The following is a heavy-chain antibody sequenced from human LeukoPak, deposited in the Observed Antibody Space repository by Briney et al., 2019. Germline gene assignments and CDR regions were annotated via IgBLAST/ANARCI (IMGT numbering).Heavy chain of an antibody. CDR3: ARAPPITRGPFDP. J-gene: IGHJ5*02. V-gene: IGHV1-2*02. CDR2: IYPNSGGT. CDR1: GYTFTGYY. D-gene: IGHD3-10*01. Sequence: ASVKVSCKASGYTFTGYYMHWVRQAPGQGLEWMGWIYPNSGGTKYAQKFQGRVTMTRDTSISTVYMELSRLRSDDTAVYYCARAPPITRGPFDPWGQGTLVTVSS.